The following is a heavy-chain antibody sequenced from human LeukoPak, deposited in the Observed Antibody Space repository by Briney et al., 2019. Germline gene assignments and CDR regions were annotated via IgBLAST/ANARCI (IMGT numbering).Heavy chain of an antibody. CDR3: ARDYGDY. V-gene: IGHV3-7*01. CDR1: GFTFSSYW. D-gene: IGHD3-10*01. Sequence: LPGGPLRLSCAPSGFTFSSYWMTWVRQAPGRGLEWVANINQVGNETYYVDSVKGRFTISRDNAKNSLFLQMNSLRAEDTAVYYCARDYGDYWGQGTLVTVSS. J-gene: IGHJ4*02. CDR2: INQVGNET.